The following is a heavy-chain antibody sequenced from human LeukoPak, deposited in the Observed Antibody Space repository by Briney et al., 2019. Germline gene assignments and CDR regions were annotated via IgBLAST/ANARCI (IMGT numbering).Heavy chain of an antibody. CDR2: ISGSGGST. J-gene: IGHJ4*02. Sequence: GGSLRLYCAASGFTFSSYAMSWVRQAPGKGLEWVSAISGSGGSTYYADSVKGRFTISRDNSKNTLYLQMNSLRAEDTAVYYCAKKSYDFWSTFDYWGQGTLVTVSS. CDR1: GFTFSSYA. CDR3: AKKSYDFWSTFDY. V-gene: IGHV3-23*01. D-gene: IGHD3-3*01.